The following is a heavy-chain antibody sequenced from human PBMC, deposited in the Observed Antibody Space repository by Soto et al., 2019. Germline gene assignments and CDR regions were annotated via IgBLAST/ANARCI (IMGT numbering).Heavy chain of an antibody. D-gene: IGHD2-2*01. CDR2: IIPIFGTP. CDR1: GGTFSSYL. Sequence: QVQLVQSGAEVKKPGSSVKVSCKASGGTFSSYLISWVRQAPGQGLEWMGGIIPIFGTPNYAQKFQGRVTITAYESTSTAYMELSSLRSEDTAVYYCARHPKYDYWGQGTLVTVSS. CDR3: ARHPKYDY. J-gene: IGHJ4*02. V-gene: IGHV1-69*01.